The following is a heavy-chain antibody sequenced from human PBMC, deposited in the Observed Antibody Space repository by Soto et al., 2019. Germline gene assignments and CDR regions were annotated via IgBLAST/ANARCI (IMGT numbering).Heavy chain of an antibody. CDR3: ARAGTNMVQFDY. J-gene: IGHJ4*02. V-gene: IGHV4-59*01. CDR1: GGSINSYF. D-gene: IGHD3-10*01. Sequence: SETLSLTCTVSGGSINSYFWSWIRQSPGKGLEWIGHIYYSGSTSYSPSLKSRVSISVDTSKNQFSLEVHSVTAADTAVYYCARAGTNMVQFDYWGQGTLVTVS. CDR2: IYYSGST.